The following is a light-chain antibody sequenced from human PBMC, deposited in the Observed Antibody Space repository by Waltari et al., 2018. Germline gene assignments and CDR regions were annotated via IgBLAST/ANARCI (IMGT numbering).Light chain of an antibody. CDR1: ALSALD. J-gene: IGLJ1*01. V-gene: IGLV3-25*03. CDR2: KDM. Sequence: SYELTQPPSVSVSPGQTAIITCSGPALSALDGHWYQKRPGQAPVLVIYKDMERPSGIPERFSGSRSGKTVTLTIRGVQAEDAADYYCQSADSSGIYVFGSGTQVTVL. CDR3: QSADSSGIYV.